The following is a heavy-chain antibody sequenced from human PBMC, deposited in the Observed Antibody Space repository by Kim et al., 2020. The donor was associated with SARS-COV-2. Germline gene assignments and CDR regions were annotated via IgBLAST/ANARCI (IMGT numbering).Heavy chain of an antibody. CDR2: IYYSGST. CDR3: ARGRQRHYMDV. J-gene: IGHJ6*03. D-gene: IGHD1-1*01. Sequence: SETLSLTCTVSGGSISSYYWSWIRQPPGKGLEWIGYIYYSGSTNYNPSLKSRVTISVDTSKNQFSLKLSSVTAADTAVYYCARGRQRHYMDVWGKGTTVTVSS. CDR1: GGSISSYY. V-gene: IGHV4-59*08.